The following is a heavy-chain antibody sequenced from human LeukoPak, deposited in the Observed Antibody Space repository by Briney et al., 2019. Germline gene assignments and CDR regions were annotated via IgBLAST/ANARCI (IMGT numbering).Heavy chain of an antibody. J-gene: IGHJ4*02. Sequence: PSETLSLTCTVSGGSISSYYWSWIRQPPGKGLEWIGYIYYSGSTNYNPSLKSRVAISVDTSKNQFSLKLSSVTAADTAVYYCARGGRDSGPSFDYWGQGTLVTVSS. D-gene: IGHD5-12*01. CDR2: IYYSGST. CDR1: GGSISSYY. CDR3: ARGGRDSGPSFDY. V-gene: IGHV4-59*01.